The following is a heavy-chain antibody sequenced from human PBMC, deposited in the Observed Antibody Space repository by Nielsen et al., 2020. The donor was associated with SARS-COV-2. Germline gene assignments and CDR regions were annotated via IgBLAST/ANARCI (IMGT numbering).Heavy chain of an antibody. CDR1: GGSISSSSYY. V-gene: IGHV4-39*01. J-gene: IGHJ4*02. CDR3: ARRVGGAGGIAAAGTNTIDY. CDR2: IYYSGST. D-gene: IGHD6-13*01. Sequence: SETLSLTCTVSGGSISSSSYYWGWIRQPPGKGLEWIGSIYYSGSTYYNPSLKSRVTISVDTSKNQFSLKLSSVTAADTAVYYCARRVGGAGGIAAAGTNTIDYWGQGTLVTVSS.